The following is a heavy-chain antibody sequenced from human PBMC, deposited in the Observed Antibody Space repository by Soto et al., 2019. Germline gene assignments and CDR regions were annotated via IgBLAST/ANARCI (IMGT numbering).Heavy chain of an antibody. CDR1: GFTFSSYP. D-gene: IGHD3-16*01. J-gene: IGHJ6*02. CDR2: TSGSGGST. V-gene: IGHV3-23*01. Sequence: EMQLLESGGGLVQPGGSLRLSCAASGFTFSSYPMNWVRQPPGKGLEWVSGTSGSGGSTYYADSVKGRFTIYRDNSKNTLYLQMNSLRAEDTAFYYCAKAKGDSTRRYSYCLDVWGQGTTVTVS. CDR3: AKAKGDSTRRYSYCLDV.